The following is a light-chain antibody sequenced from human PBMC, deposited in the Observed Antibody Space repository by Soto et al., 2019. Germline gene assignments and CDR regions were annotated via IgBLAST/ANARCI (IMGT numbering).Light chain of an antibody. CDR3: QQYKTYSRT. CDR1: QSISPW. V-gene: IGKV1-5*03. CDR2: KAS. Sequence: DIQTTQSPSTLSASVGDRVTITCRASQSISPWLAWYQQKPGKAPKILIYKASSLESGVPSRFSGSDSGTEFTLTISSLQPDDFATYYCQQYKTYSRTFGQGTKLEIK. J-gene: IGKJ2*01.